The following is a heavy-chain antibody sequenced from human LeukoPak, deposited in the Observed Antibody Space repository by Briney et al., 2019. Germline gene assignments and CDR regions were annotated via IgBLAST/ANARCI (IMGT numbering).Heavy chain of an antibody. D-gene: IGHD4-17*01. CDR2: INGDGTSTST. CDR3: ARDRDYGAPDY. J-gene: IGHJ4*02. V-gene: IGHV3-74*01. CDR1: GFTFSTYW. Sequence: PGGSLRLSCAASGFTFSTYWMHWVRQAPGKGLVWVSRINGDGTSTSTSYADSVKGRFTISRDNAKNTLYLHMNTLRAEDTAVYYCARDRDYGAPDYRGQGTLVTVSS.